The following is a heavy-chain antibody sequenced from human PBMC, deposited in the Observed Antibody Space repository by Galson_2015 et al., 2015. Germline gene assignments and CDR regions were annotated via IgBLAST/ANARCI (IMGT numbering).Heavy chain of an antibody. CDR2: INSDGSST. J-gene: IGHJ4*02. Sequence: SLRLSCAASGFTFSSYWMHWVRQAPGKGLVWVSRINSDGSSTTYADSVKGRFTISRDNAKNTVYLQMNSLRAEDTALYYCARHAYCGGDCYSYYFDYWGQGTLVTVSS. CDR3: ARHAYCGGDCYSYYFDY. CDR1: GFTFSSYW. D-gene: IGHD2-21*02. V-gene: IGHV3-74*01.